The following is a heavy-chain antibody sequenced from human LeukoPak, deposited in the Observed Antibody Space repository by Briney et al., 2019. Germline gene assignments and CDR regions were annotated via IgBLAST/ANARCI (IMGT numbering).Heavy chain of an antibody. D-gene: IGHD3-22*01. J-gene: IGHJ4*02. V-gene: IGHV1-24*01. CDR3: ATDYDSSGYPDY. Sequence: ASVNVSCKVSGYTLTELSMHWVRQAPGKGLEWMGGFDPEDGETIYAQKFQGRVTMTEDTSTDTAYMELSSLRSEDTAVYYCATDYDSSGYPDYWGQGTLVTVSS. CDR2: FDPEDGET. CDR1: GYTLTELS.